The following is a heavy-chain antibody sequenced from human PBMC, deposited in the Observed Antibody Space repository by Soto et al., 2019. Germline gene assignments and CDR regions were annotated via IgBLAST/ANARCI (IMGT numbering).Heavy chain of an antibody. CDR1: GFTFSNYW. D-gene: IGHD5-12*01. Sequence: GGSLRLSCAASGFTFSNYWMSWVRRAPGKGLEWVADINQDGSEKYYVDSVKGRFTISRDNADNSLYLHMDSLRVEDTAVYYYARVSGYYLPDYWGQGTLVTVSS. CDR3: ARVSGYYLPDY. J-gene: IGHJ4*02. CDR2: INQDGSEK. V-gene: IGHV3-7*01.